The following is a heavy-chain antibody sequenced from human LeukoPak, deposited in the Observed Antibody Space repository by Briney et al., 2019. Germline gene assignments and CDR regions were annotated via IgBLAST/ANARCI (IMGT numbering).Heavy chain of an antibody. CDR1: GFTFSNYG. CDR3: AKESQKEGAPYFDS. D-gene: IGHD1-26*01. CDR2: IGGGGERT. Sequence: GGSLRLSCAASGFTFSNYGMSWVRQAPGKGPEWVSGIGGGGERTYYADSVKGRFTISRDNPKGTLYLQMNSLRGEDTAVYYCAKESQKEGAPYFDSWGQGALVTVSS. J-gene: IGHJ4*02. V-gene: IGHV3-23*01.